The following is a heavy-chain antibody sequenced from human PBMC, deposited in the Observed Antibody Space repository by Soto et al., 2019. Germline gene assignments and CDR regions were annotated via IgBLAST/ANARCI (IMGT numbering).Heavy chain of an antibody. Sequence: QVQLVQSGAEVKKPGASVKVSCKASGYSFTAYGISWVRQAPGQGLEWMGWISTAHSDIGYAQKFQVRVTMTTDTSTSTAYMELRSLRSDDTAVYYCARDLAYIREFWGQGTLVTVSS. CDR3: ARDLAYIREF. CDR2: ISTAHSDI. D-gene: IGHD4-17*01. J-gene: IGHJ4*02. V-gene: IGHV1-18*01. CDR1: GYSFTAYG.